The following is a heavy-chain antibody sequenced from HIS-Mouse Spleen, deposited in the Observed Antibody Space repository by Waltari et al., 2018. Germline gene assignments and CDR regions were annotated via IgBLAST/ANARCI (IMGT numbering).Heavy chain of an antibody. CDR3: ARSNWYFDY. D-gene: IGHD7-27*01. CDR1: GLTVSSNY. J-gene: IGHJ4*02. Sequence: EVQLVESGGGLVQPGGSLRLSCAAAGLTVSSNYMSWVRQAPGKGLEWVSVIYSGGSTYYADSVKGRFTISRDNSKNTLYLQLNSLRAEDTAVYYCARSNWYFDYWGQGTLVTVSS. CDR2: IYSGGST. V-gene: IGHV3-66*01.